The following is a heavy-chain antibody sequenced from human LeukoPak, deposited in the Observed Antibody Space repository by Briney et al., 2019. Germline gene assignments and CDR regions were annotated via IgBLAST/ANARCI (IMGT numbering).Heavy chain of an antibody. V-gene: IGHV5-51*01. CDR2: IYPGDSDT. J-gene: IGHJ4*02. CDR3: ARVYGGPFDY. Sequence: GESLKISCKTSGYRFTNYWIGWVRQMPGKGLEWMGSIYPGDSDTRYSPSFQGQVTISADKSISTAYLQWSSLKASDTAIHYCARVYGGPFDYWGQGTLVTVSS. D-gene: IGHD4-23*01. CDR1: GYRFTNYW.